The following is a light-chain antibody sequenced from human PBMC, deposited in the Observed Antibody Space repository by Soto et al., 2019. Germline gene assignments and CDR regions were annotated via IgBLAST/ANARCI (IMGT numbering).Light chain of an antibody. J-gene: IGKJ3*01. CDR3: QQANSFPRT. CDR2: AAS. Sequence: DIQMTQSPSSVSASLGDRVTITCRASQGISSWLAWYQQKPGEAPKILIYAASILQRGVPARFSGRGFGTEFTLTISSLQPEDSAIYYCQQANSFPRTFGPGTKVDIK. V-gene: IGKV1-12*01. CDR1: QGISSW.